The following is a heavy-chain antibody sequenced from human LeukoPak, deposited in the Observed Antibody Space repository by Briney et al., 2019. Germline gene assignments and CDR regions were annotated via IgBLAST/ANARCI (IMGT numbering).Heavy chain of an antibody. Sequence: GGSLRLSCAASGFTFSRYGMHWVRQDPGKGLEWVAVIWYDGSNKYYADSVNGRFTISRDNSKNTLYLQMNSLRAEDTAVYYCAKDLGLLRYFAWLLDYWGQGTLVTVSS. J-gene: IGHJ4*02. V-gene: IGHV3-33*06. CDR1: GFTFSRYG. CDR2: IWYDGSNK. D-gene: IGHD3-9*01. CDR3: AKDLGLLRYFAWLLDY.